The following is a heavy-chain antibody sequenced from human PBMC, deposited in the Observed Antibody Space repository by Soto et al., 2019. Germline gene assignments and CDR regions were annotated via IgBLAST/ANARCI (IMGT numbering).Heavy chain of an antibody. Sequence: EVHLVESGGGLVQPGRSLRLSCTGSGFTFDDYALHWVRQAPGKGLEWVSGITWNSDRVDYADSVMGRFTISRDNAGNSLYLQMDSLRPEDTALYSCAKGLSIAAIDYWGQGTLVTVSS. V-gene: IGHV3-9*01. CDR2: ITWNSDRV. D-gene: IGHD6-13*01. J-gene: IGHJ4*02. CDR1: GFTFDDYA. CDR3: AKGLSIAAIDY.